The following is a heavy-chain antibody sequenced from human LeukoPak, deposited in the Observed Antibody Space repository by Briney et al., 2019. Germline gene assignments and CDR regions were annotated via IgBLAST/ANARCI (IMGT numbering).Heavy chain of an antibody. D-gene: IGHD3-10*01. CDR1: GYTFTSYA. CDR2: INTNTGNP. CDR3: ARVIWFGELLDGMDV. V-gene: IGHV7-4-1*02. J-gene: IGHJ6*02. Sequence: ASVKVSCKASGYTFTSYAMNWVRQAPGQGLEWMGWINTNTGNPTYAQGFTGRFVFSLDTSVSTAYLQISSLKAEDTAVYYCARVIWFGELLDGMDVWGQGTTVTVSS.